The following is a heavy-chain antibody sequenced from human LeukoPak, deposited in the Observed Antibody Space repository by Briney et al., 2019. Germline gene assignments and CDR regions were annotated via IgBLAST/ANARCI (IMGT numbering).Heavy chain of an antibody. J-gene: IGHJ6*02. CDR3: ARLGRGYYYDYYGMDV. V-gene: IGHV1-18*01. CDR1: GYTFTSYG. Sequence: ASVKVSCKASGYTFTSYGISWVRQAPGQGLEWMGWISAYNGNTNYAQKLQGRVTMTTDTSTSTAYMELRSLRSDVTAVYYCARLGRGYYYDYYGMDVWGQGTTVTVSS. CDR2: ISAYNGNT.